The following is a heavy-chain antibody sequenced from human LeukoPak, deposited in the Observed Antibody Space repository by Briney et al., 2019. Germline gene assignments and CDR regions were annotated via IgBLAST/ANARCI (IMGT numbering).Heavy chain of an antibody. CDR1: GSTFSSYS. V-gene: IGHV3-48*01. J-gene: IGHJ4*02. CDR3: ARGDYFDDSASPVDY. Sequence: GGSLRLSCAASGSTFSSYSMNWVHQAPGKGLEWVSYISSSSGTILYADSVKGRFTISRDNAKNSLYLQMNSLRAEDTAVYYCARGDYFDDSASPVDYWGQGTLVTVSS. D-gene: IGHD2/OR15-2a*01. CDR2: ISSSSGTI.